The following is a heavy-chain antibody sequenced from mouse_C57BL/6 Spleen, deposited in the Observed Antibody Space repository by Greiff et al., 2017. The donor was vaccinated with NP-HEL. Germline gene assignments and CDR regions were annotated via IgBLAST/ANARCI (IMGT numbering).Heavy chain of an antibody. Sequence: QVQLQQSGAELMKPGASVKLSCKATGYTFTGYWIEWVKQRPGHGLEWIGEILPGSGSTNYNEKFKGKATFTADTSSNTAYMQLSSLTTEDSAIYYCARWGLFYGSSYNYFDYWGQGTTLTVSS. CDR2: ILPGSGST. V-gene: IGHV1-9*01. J-gene: IGHJ2*01. D-gene: IGHD1-1*01. CDR1: GYTFTGYW. CDR3: ARWGLFYGSSYNYFDY.